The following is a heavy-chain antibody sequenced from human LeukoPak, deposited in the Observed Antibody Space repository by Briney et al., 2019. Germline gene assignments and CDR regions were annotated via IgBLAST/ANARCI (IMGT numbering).Heavy chain of an antibody. D-gene: IGHD3-10*01. CDR3: ATNLCGDMVRGVICGLDY. J-gene: IGHJ4*02. Sequence: ASVKVSCKASGYTFTSYAMHWVRQAPGQRLEWMGWINAGNGNTKYSQEFQGRVTITRDTSASTAYMELSSLRSEDMAVYYCATNLCGDMVRGVICGLDYWGQGTLVTVSS. V-gene: IGHV1-3*03. CDR1: GYTFTSYA. CDR2: INAGNGNT.